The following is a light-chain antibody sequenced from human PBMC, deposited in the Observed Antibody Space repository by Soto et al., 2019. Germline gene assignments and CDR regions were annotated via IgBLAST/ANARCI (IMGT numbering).Light chain of an antibody. CDR3: QQYEKWPPIT. J-gene: IGKJ5*01. V-gene: IGKV3-15*01. Sequence: EVVMTQSPATLSVSPGERGTLSCRASQSVRSNLAWYQLRPGQAPRLLIYGASTRATGVPARFSGSGSGTEFTLTISSLQSEDFAVYYCQQYEKWPPITFGQGTRLE. CDR1: QSVRSN. CDR2: GAS.